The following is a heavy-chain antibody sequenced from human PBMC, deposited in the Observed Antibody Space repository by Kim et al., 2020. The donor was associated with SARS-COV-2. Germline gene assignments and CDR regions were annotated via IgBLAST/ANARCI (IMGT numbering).Heavy chain of an antibody. CDR2: ITNSSTTI. D-gene: IGHD2-15*01. J-gene: IGHJ3*02. CDR1: GFTFSAYD. V-gene: IGHV3-48*02. Sequence: GGSLRLSCATSGFTFSAYDMHWVRRAPGKGLEWLSFITNSSTTIYYADPVRGLFTISIDIAKNSPYQQMNSLRDEHTALYYCVRDPMVGVFDIWGSGIM. CDR3: VRDPMVGVFDI.